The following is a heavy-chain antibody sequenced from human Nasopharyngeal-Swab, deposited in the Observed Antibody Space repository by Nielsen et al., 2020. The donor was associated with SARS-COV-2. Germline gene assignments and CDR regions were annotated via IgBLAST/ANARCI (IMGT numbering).Heavy chain of an antibody. CDR3: AANYYDRSGPIGPFDY. CDR2: ISGSGGST. V-gene: IGHV3-23*01. CDR1: GFTFSSYA. D-gene: IGHD3-22*01. Sequence: GGSLRLSCAASGFTFSSYAMSWVRQAPGKGLEWVSAISGSGGSTYYADSVKGRFTISRDNSKNTLYLQMNSLRAEDTAVYYCAANYYDRSGPIGPFDYWGQGTLVTVSS. J-gene: IGHJ4*02.